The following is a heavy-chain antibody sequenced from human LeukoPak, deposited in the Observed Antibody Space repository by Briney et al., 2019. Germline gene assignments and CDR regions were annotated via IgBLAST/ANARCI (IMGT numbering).Heavy chain of an antibody. V-gene: IGHV1-69*05. CDR1: GGTFSSYA. CDR2: IIPIFGTA. Sequence: SVKVSCKASGGTFSSYAISWVRQAPGQGLEWMGGIIPIFGTANYAQEFQGRVTITTDESTSTAYMELSSLRSEDTAVYYCARATMVRGVIMKYFDYWGQGTLVTVSS. J-gene: IGHJ4*02. CDR3: ARATMVRGVIMKYFDY. D-gene: IGHD3-10*01.